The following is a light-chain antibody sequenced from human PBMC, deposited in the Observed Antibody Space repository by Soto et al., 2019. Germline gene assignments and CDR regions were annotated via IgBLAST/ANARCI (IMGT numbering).Light chain of an antibody. CDR1: QNINAW. CDR3: QQLYIFPLT. J-gene: IGKJ5*01. V-gene: IGKV1-5*01. CDR2: DAY. Sequence: DIHMTQSPSSLSVSVGDRVTITCRASQNINAWLAWYQQRPGQALKLLIYDAYTVQSGVPSRFSGSGSGTEFTLTISSLQPEDSATYYCQQLYIFPLTFGQGTRLEIK.